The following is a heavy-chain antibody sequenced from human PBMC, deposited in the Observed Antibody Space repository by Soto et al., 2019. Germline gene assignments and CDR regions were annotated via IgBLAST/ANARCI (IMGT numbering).Heavy chain of an antibody. J-gene: IGHJ4*02. V-gene: IGHV3-30*03. Sequence: PGGSLRLSCAASGFSFSSYGMHWVRQAPGKGLEWVAVISYDGNIEFYRDSVKGRFTISRDNSKNTLYLQMNSLRAEDTAVYYCARSIAARPPRPLDYWGQGNLVTVSS. D-gene: IGHD6-6*01. CDR2: ISYDGNIE. CDR3: ARSIAARPPRPLDY. CDR1: GFSFSSYG.